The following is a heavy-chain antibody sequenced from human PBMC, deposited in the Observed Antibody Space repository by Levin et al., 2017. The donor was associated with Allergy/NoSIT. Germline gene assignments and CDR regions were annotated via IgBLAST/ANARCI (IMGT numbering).Heavy chain of an antibody. Sequence: LSLPCAASGFRVRNPYMTWVRQGPGKGLECVSVIYSDGSTYYADSVRGRFTISRDSFRNTLSLQMNSLRDDDTAVYYCTKGHYSGVYQWGQGTLVTVSS. CDR2: IYSDGST. D-gene: IGHD2-2*01. CDR3: TKGHYSGVYQ. CDR1: GFRVRNPY. J-gene: IGHJ4*02. V-gene: IGHV3-53*01.